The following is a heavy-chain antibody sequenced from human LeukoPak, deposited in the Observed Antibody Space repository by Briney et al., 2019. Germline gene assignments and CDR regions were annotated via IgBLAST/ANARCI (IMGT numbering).Heavy chain of an antibody. CDR3: ARDNSANWFDP. CDR2: INLNSGGT. V-gene: IGHV1-2*02. J-gene: IGHJ5*02. D-gene: IGHD4-23*01. CDR1: GYTFTGYY. Sequence: ASVKVSCKASGYTFTGYYMHWVRQAPGQGLEWMGWINLNSGGTNYAQKFQGRVAMTRDTSISTDYMELSRLRSDDTAVYYCARDNSANWFDPWGQGTLVTVSS.